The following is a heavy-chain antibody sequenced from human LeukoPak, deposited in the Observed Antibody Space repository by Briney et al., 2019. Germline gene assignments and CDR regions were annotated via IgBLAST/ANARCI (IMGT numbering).Heavy chain of an antibody. V-gene: IGHV3-33*01. CDR1: GFIFSLYG. D-gene: IGHD3-10*01. CDR3: ARGRGFGELGHYFDS. J-gene: IGHJ4*02. Sequence: TGGSLRLSCGASGFIFSLYGMHWVRQAPGKGLEWVAFIWAAGNDDFYADSVKGRFTISRDNSKNTLYVQVNSLGTEDTAAYYCARGRGFGELGHYFDSWGQGALVTVSS. CDR2: IWAAGNDD.